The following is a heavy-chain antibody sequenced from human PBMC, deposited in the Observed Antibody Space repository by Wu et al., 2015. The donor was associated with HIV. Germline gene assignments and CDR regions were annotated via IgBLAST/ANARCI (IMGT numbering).Heavy chain of an antibody. CDR3: AKTYATGWGYNSALDFFDN. V-gene: IGHV1-69*05. D-gene: IGHD1-1*01. CDR1: GGTFSSYV. Sequence: QVQLVQSGAEVKKPGSSVKISCKGFGGTFSSYVTSWVRQAPGQRLEWMGSIIPLFRTANYSQKFQGRVTITTDESMATAYMDLSSLRSDDTAIYYCAKTYATGWGYNSALDFFDNWGHGTLVTVSS. CDR2: IIPLFRTA. J-gene: IGHJ4*01.